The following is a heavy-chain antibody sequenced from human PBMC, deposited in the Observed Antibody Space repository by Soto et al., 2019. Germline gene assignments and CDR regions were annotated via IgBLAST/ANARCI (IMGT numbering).Heavy chain of an antibody. CDR2: IVVGSGNT. D-gene: IGHD3-16*02. CDR1: GFTFTSSA. CDR3: AAADDYVWGSYRYTLGAFDI. Sequence: ASVKVSCKASGFTFTSSAVQWVRQARGQRLEWIGWIVVGSGNTNYAQKFQERVTITRDMSTSTAYMELSSLRSEDTAVYYCAAADDYVWGSYRYTLGAFDIWGQGTMVTV. V-gene: IGHV1-58*01. J-gene: IGHJ3*02.